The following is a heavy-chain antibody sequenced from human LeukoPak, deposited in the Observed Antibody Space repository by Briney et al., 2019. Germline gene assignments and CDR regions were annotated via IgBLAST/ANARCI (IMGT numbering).Heavy chain of an antibody. J-gene: IGHJ4*02. CDR2: IYPADSGT. D-gene: IGHD6-19*01. V-gene: IGHV5-51*01. CDR1: GYSFTSYW. CDR3: AGLPLDYSSGWRNFDY. Sequence: GESLKISCKGSGYSFTSYWIGWVRQMPGKGLEWMGIIYPADSGTRYSPSFQGQVTISADKSISTAYLQWSSLKASDTAMYYCAGLPLDYSSGWRNFDYWGQGTLVTVSS.